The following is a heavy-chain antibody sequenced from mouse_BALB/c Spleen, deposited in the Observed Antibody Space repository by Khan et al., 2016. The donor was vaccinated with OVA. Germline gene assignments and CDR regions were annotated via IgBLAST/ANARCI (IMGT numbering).Heavy chain of an antibody. V-gene: IGHV3-6*02. CDR2: ISYDGSN. CDR3: ASKSYDKGDY. J-gene: IGHJ3*01. D-gene: IGHD2-3*01. CDR1: DYSITSGYY. Sequence: EVQLQESGPGLVKPSQSLSLTCSVTDYSITSGYYWSWIRQFPGNRLEWMGYISYDGSNNTNPSHNNRISITRAKSKKKFFLKLNSENTTDKATVYCASKSYDKGDYWGQKTLVTVSA.